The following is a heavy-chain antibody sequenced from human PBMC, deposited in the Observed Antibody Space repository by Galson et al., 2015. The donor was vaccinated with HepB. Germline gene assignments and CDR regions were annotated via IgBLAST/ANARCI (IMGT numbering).Heavy chain of an antibody. CDR3: TTDWTYGSYYPFDY. V-gene: IGHV3-15*01. Sequence: SLRLSCAASGFTFSNAWMSWVRQAPGKGLEWVGRIKSKTDGGTTDYAAPVKGRFTISRDDSKNTLYLQMNSLKTEDTAVYYCTTDWTYGSYYPFDYWGQGTLVTVSS. D-gene: IGHD1-26*01. J-gene: IGHJ4*02. CDR2: IKSKTDGGTT. CDR1: GFTFSNAW.